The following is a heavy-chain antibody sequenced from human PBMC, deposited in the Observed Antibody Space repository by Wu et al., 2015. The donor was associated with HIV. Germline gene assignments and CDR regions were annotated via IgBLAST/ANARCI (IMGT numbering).Heavy chain of an antibody. CDR1: GYTFSSYG. J-gene: IGHJ3*02. CDR2: ISAYSGNT. Sequence: QVQLVQSGAEVKKPGASVKVSCKASGYTFSSYGISWVRQAPGQGLEWLGWISAYSGNTNYAQNLQGRVTMTTGTSTNTAYMELRSLRSDDTAVYYCARTLIVPQTETEMGAPAAFDIWAKGQWSPSLQ. D-gene: IGHD1-26*01. V-gene: IGHV1-18*01. CDR3: ARTLIVPQTETEMGAPAAFDI.